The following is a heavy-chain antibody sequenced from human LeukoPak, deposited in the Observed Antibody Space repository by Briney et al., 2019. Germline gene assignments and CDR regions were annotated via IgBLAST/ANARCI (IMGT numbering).Heavy chain of an antibody. V-gene: IGHV6-1*01. Sequence: SQTLALTCDISGDSVSSSIAAWNWIRQSPSRGLEWLGRTYYRSKWYNDYAVSVKSRIIINPDTSKNQFSLQLKSVTPEDSAVYFCVRDLPASVSGPDGFDIWGQGTMVTVSS. J-gene: IGHJ3*02. CDR3: VRDLPASVSGPDGFDI. CDR1: GDSVSSSIAA. D-gene: IGHD6-19*01. CDR2: TYYRSKWYN.